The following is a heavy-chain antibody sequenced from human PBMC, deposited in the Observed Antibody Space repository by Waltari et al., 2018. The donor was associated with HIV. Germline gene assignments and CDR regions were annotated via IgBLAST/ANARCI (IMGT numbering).Heavy chain of an antibody. J-gene: IGHJ4*02. D-gene: IGHD3-22*01. CDR1: GGSISRSRYY. CDR2: IYYSGST. Sequence: QLQLQESGPGLVKSSATLSLTCTVPGGSISRSRYYWGWIRQPPGKGLEWIGSIYYSGSTYYNPSLKSRVTISVDTSKNQFSLKLSSVTAADTAVYYCAKHHDSSGYHDYWGQGTLVTVSS. V-gene: IGHV4-39*01. CDR3: AKHHDSSGYHDY.